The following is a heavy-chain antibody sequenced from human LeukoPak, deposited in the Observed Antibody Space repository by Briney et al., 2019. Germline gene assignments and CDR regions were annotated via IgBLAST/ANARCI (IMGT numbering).Heavy chain of an antibody. J-gene: IGHJ4*02. D-gene: IGHD6-13*01. CDR1: GYPFTSFD. Sequence: ASVKVSCKASGYPFTSFDIHWVRQATGQGLEWMGWMNPNSGNTGYAQKFQGRVTMTRNTSISTAYMELSSLRSDDTAVYYCARGIKRRYGVAATEFDYWGQGTLVTVSS. V-gene: IGHV1-8*01. CDR3: ARGIKRRYGVAATEFDY. CDR2: MNPNSGNT.